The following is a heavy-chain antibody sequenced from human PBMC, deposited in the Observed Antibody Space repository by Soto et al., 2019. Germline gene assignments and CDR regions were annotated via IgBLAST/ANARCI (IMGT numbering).Heavy chain of an antibody. V-gene: IGHV3-11*01. CDR3: EGGEMSTISLDY. J-gene: IGHJ4*02. CDR1: GFTFSDYY. Sequence: QVQLVESGGGLVKPGGSLRLSCAASGFTFSDYYMSWIRQAPGKGLEWVSYITSDGSPIYYADSVRGRFTISRDSAKNSVSLQMNCLRAEDKARYYCEGGEMSTISLDYWGQGTLVTVSS. D-gene: IGHD1-1*01. CDR2: ITSDGSPI.